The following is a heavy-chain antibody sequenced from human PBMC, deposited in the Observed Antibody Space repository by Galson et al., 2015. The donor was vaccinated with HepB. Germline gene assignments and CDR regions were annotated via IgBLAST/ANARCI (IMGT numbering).Heavy chain of an antibody. CDR3: VRDRMIIVEQNFDS. CDR1: GFSFSRYG. J-gene: IGHJ4*02. D-gene: IGHD3-22*01. Sequence: SLRLSCAASGFSFSRYGMHWVRQAPGKGLEWVAVIWYDGSTKYYSDSVKGRFTISRDNSKNMLYLYMNSLRAEDTAVYYCVRDRMIIVEQNFDSWGQGTLVSVSS. V-gene: IGHV3-33*01. CDR2: IWYDGSTK.